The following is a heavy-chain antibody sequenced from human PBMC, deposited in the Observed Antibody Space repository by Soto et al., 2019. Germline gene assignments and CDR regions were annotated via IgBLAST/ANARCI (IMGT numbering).Heavy chain of an antibody. CDR3: AREMATILGPHWFDP. V-gene: IGHV4-31*03. J-gene: IGHJ5*02. Sequence: QVQLQESGPGLVKPSQTLSLTCTVSGGSISSGGYYWSWIRQHPGKGLEWIGYIYYSGSTYYNPSLKSRVTISVDTSKNQFSLKLSSVTAADTAVYHCAREMATILGPHWFDPWGQGTLVTVSS. CDR1: GGSISSGGYY. CDR2: IYYSGST. D-gene: IGHD5-12*01.